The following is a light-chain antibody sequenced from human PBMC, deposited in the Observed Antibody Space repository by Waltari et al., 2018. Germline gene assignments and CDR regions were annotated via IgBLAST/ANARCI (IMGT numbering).Light chain of an antibody. J-gene: IGLJ2*01. CDR1: NCHIGAGYD. Sequence: QSVLTQPHSVSRAPGRRGTISCTWSNCHIGAGYDGPWYQQLPGTAPKLLIYDKNNRPSGVPDRFSGSKSGTSASLAITGLQAEDEADYYCQSYDSSLSGSVFGGGTKLTVL. CDR3: QSYDSSLSGSV. V-gene: IGLV1-40*01. CDR2: DKN.